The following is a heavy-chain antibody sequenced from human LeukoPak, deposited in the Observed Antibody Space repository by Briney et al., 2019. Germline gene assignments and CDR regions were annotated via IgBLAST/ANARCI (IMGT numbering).Heavy chain of an antibody. Sequence: PSETLSLTCTVSGGSISSYYWSWIRQPPGKGLEWIGYTYYSGSTNYNPSLKSRVTISVDTSKNQFSLKLSSVTAADTAVYYCARVVGDGNKKIAPWGQGPLVTVSS. J-gene: IGHJ5*02. CDR1: GGSISSYY. V-gene: IGHV4-59*01. CDR2: TYYSGST. D-gene: IGHD5-24*01. CDR3: ARVVGDGNKKIAP.